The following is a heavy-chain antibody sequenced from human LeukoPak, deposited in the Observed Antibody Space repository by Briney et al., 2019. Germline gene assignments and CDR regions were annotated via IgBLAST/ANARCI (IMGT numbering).Heavy chain of an antibody. V-gene: IGHV3-48*01. D-gene: IGHD2-21*01. CDR3: AIIGCYRGVSDFDV. Sequence: GGSLRLSCATSGFTFTNYGTNWVRQAPGKGLEWVSYISDSGILYADSVKGRFTISRDTARRSLYLQMNSLRAEDTAVYYCAIIGCYRGVSDFDVWGQGTMVAISS. CDR2: ISDSGI. J-gene: IGHJ3*01. CDR1: GFTFTNYG.